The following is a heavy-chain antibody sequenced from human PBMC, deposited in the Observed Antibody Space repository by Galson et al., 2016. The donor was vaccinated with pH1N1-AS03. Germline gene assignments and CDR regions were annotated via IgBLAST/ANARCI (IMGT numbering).Heavy chain of an antibody. CDR1: GYTFYSSW. Sequence: QSGAEVKKPGESLKISCKGSGYTFYSSWIGWVRQKPGKGLEWMGIIYPGDSDTRYSPSFQGQVTISADKSISTAYLQWSSLKASDTAIYYCARKGDSRRWDALDCGGQGTLGTVSS. J-gene: IGHJ4*02. D-gene: IGHD6-13*01. CDR2: IYPGDSDT. CDR3: ARKGDSRRWDALDC. V-gene: IGHV5-51*01.